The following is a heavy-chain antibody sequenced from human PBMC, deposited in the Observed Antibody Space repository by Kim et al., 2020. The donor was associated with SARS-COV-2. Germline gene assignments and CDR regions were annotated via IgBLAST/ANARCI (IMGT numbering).Heavy chain of an antibody. J-gene: IGHJ4*02. V-gene: IGHV4-34*01. CDR3: ARGLPVVVIRRVYFDY. Sequence: SETLSLTCAVYGGSFSSYYWSWIRQPPGKGLEWIGEINHSGSTNYNPSLKSRLTISVDTSKNQFSLRLSSVTAADTAVYYCARGLPVVVIRRVYFDYWGQGTLVTVSS. CDR2: INHSGST. D-gene: IGHD3-22*01. CDR1: GGSFSSYY.